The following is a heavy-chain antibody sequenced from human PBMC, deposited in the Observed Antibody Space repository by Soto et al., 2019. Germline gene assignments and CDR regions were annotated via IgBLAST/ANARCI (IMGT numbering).Heavy chain of an antibody. CDR2: ISGSGGST. CDR1: GFTFSSYA. J-gene: IGHJ4*02. D-gene: IGHD3-9*01. V-gene: IGHV3-23*01. Sequence: EVQLLESGGGLVQPGGSLRLSCAASGFTFSSYAMSWVRQAPGKGLEWVSAISGSGGSTYYADSVKGRFTISRDNSMNRLCXQMNSLRAEDTAVYYCAKDTAGITYYDILTGYKDYWGQGTLVTVSS. CDR3: AKDTAGITYYDILTGYKDY.